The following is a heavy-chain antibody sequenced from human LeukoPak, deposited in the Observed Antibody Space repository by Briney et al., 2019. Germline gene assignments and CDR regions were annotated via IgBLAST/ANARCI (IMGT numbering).Heavy chain of an antibody. V-gene: IGHV3-30*18. CDR3: VKDSAPLSDDYVWGSTNWFDP. CDR1: GFTLSSYG. D-gene: IGHD3-16*01. J-gene: IGHJ5*02. CDR2: ISYDGSNK. Sequence: GGSLRLSCAVSGFTLSSYGMHWVRRAPGRGLEWVAVISYDGSNKYYADSVKGRFTISRHNSKNTLYLQMNSLRAEDAAVYYCVKDSAPLSDDYVWGSTNWFDPWGRGNLVTVSS.